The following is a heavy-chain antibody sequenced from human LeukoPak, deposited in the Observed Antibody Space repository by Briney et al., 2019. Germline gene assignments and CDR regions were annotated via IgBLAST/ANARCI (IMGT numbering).Heavy chain of an antibody. D-gene: IGHD6-19*01. V-gene: IGHV1-3*01. CDR2: INAGNGNT. J-gene: IGHJ4*02. Sequence: APVKVSCKASGYTFTSYAMHWVRQAPGQRLEWMGWINAGNGNTKYSQKFQGRVTITRDTSASTAYMELSSLRSEDTAVYYCARRDSSGWYVFDYWGQGTLVTVSS. CDR1: GYTFTSYA. CDR3: ARRDSSGWYVFDY.